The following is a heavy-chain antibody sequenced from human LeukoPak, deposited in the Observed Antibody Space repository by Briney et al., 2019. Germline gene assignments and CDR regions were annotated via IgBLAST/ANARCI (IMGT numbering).Heavy chain of an antibody. Sequence: GGSLRLSCAASGFTFSSYSMNWVRQAPGKGLEWVSYISSSSSTIYYADSVKGRFTISRDNAKNPLYLQLNSLRAEDTAVYYRARAPLRDSSGYYHDAFHIWGQGTMVTVSS. D-gene: IGHD3-22*01. V-gene: IGHV3-48*01. CDR3: ARAPLRDSSGYYHDAFHI. CDR2: ISSSSSTI. CDR1: GFTFSSYS. J-gene: IGHJ3*02.